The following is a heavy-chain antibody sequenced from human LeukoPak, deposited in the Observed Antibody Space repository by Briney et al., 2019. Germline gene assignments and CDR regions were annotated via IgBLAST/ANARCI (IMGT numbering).Heavy chain of an antibody. CDR3: ARGWSRYGIAARRFSVDI. Sequence: SETLSLTCTVSGGSISSYYWSWIRQPPGKGLEWIGYIYYSGSTNYNPSLKSRVTISVDTSKNQFSLKLSSVTAADTAVYYCARGWSRYGIAARRFSVDIWGQGTMVAVSS. CDR2: IYYSGST. V-gene: IGHV4-59*12. D-gene: IGHD6-6*01. CDR1: GGSISSYY. J-gene: IGHJ3*02.